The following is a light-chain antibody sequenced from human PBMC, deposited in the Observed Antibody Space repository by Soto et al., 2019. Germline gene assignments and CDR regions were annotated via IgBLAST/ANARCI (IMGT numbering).Light chain of an antibody. CDR1: QSVSNN. Sequence: EIVMTQSPATLSVSPGERATLSCRASQSVSNNLAWYQQKPGQAPRLLIYRTSTRATDIPARFSGSGSETEFTLTISSLQSEDFAVYYCQQYKNGPYTFGQGNKLEIK. V-gene: IGKV3-15*01. CDR2: RTS. J-gene: IGKJ2*01. CDR3: QQYKNGPYT.